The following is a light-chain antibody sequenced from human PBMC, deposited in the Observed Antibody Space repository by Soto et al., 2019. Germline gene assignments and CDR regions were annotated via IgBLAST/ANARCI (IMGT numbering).Light chain of an antibody. Sequence: DIQMTQSPSTLSASVGDRVTITCRASQSISSWLAWYQQRPGRAPEVLIYDASSLESGVPSRFSGSGSGTEFTLTISSLQPDDFATYYCQQYNSYPVTLGGGTKVDIK. CDR3: QQYNSYPVT. CDR1: QSISSW. CDR2: DAS. V-gene: IGKV1-5*01. J-gene: IGKJ4*01.